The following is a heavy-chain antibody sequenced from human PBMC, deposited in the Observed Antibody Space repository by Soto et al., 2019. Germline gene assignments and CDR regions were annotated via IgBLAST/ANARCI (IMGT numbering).Heavy chain of an antibody. CDR2: IKSKTDGGTT. V-gene: IGHV3-15*01. CDR1: GFTFSNAW. Sequence: LGGSLRLSCAASGFTFSNAWLSWVRQAPGKGLEWVGRIKSKTDGGTTDYAAPVKGRFTISRDDSKNTLYLQMKRLKAEDTAVYYCSIAGYCSSTSCYTGAYFDYWFKGT. D-gene: IGHD2-2*02. J-gene: IGHJ4*02. CDR3: SIAGYCSSTSCYTGAYFDY.